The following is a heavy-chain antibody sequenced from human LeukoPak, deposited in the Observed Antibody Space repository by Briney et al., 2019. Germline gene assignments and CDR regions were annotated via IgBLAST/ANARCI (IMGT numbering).Heavy chain of an antibody. Sequence: GGSLRLSCAASGFTFDDYGMSWVRQVPGKGLEWVSLISGDGDYTYYADSVKGRFTISRDNSKYSLYLQMNSLRTEDTALYYCAKDMYSSSSSHFDYWGQGTLVTVSS. V-gene: IGHV3-43*02. CDR1: GFTFDDYG. CDR2: ISGDGDYT. CDR3: AKDMYSSSSSHFDY. D-gene: IGHD6-6*01. J-gene: IGHJ4*02.